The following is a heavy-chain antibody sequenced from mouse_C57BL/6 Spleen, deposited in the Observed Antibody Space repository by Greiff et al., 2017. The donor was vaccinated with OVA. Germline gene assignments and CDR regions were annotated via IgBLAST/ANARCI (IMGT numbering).Heavy chain of an antibody. Sequence: VQLQQPGAELVKPGASVKMSCKASGYTFTSYWITWVKQRPGQGLEWIGDIYPGSGSTNYNEKFKSKATLTVDTSSSTAYMQLSSLTSEDSAVYYCARGTNGNFYYAMDYWGQGTSVTVSS. V-gene: IGHV1-55*01. CDR3: ARGTNGNFYYAMDY. J-gene: IGHJ4*01. CDR2: IYPGSGST. CDR1: GYTFTSYW. D-gene: IGHD2-1*01.